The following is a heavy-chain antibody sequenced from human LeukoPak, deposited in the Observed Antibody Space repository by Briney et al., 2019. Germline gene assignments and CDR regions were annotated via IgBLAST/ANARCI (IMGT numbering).Heavy chain of an antibody. CDR3: ARGGGLDV. J-gene: IGHJ6*02. V-gene: IGHV3-23*01. D-gene: IGHD3-16*01. CDR1: GFTFSSYA. Sequence: GGSLRLSCAASGFTFSSYAMSWVRQAPGKGLEWVSAISGSGDSTYYGDSVKGRFTISRDNAKNSLYLQMSNLRAEDTAVYFCARGGGLDVWGQGATVTVSS. CDR2: ISGSGDST.